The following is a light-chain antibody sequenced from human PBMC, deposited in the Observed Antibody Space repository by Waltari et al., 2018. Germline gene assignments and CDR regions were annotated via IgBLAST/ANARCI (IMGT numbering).Light chain of an antibody. CDR2: GAS. Sequence: EVLMTPSPPTLSVSPGGRATPSCRASRSISINLVWYQQSPGQAPRLLIYGASTRATDIPARFSGSGSGTEFTLTISSLQSEDAAVYYCQQFNDWPRTFGQGTKVEVK. V-gene: IGKV3-15*01. CDR1: RSISIN. J-gene: IGKJ1*01. CDR3: QQFNDWPRT.